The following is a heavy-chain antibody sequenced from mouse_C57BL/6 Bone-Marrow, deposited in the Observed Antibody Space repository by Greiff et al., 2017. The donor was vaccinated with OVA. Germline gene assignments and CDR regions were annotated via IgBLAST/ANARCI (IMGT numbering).Heavy chain of an antibody. V-gene: IGHV2-9*01. Sequence: QVQLQQSGPGLVAPSQSLSITCTVSGFSLTSYGVDWVRQPPGKGLEWLGVIWGGGSTNYNSALMSRLSISKDNSKSQVFLKMNSLQTEDTAMYYCAKASYYGSSPSYAMDYWGQGTSVTVSS. CDR1: GFSLTSYG. J-gene: IGHJ4*01. CDR3: AKASYYGSSPSYAMDY. D-gene: IGHD1-1*01. CDR2: IWGGGST.